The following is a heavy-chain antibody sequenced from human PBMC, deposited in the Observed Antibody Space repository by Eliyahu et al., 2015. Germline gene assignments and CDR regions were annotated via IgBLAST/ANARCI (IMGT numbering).Heavy chain of an antibody. CDR1: GFTFXSYS. D-gene: IGHD3-16*01. CDR3: ARDFRGNYGMDV. V-gene: IGHV3-48*02. J-gene: IGHJ6*04. CDR2: ISSSSSTI. Sequence: EVQLVESGGGLVQPGGSLXLSCXASGFTFXSYSMNWVRQAPGKGLEWVSYISSSSSTIXYADSVKGRFTISRDNAKNSLYLQMNSLRDEDTAVYYCARDFRGNYGMDVWGKGTTVTVSS.